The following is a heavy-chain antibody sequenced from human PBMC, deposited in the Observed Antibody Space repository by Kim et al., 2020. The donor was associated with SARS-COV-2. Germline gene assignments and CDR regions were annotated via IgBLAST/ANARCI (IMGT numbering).Heavy chain of an antibody. Sequence: GESLKISCKGSGYSFTSYWIGWVRQMPGKGLEWMGIIYPGDSDTRYSPSFQGQVTISADKSISTAYLQWSSLKASDTAMYYCARYRETRIVVVPAAIPPYYYYGMDVWGQGTTVTVSS. CDR1: GYSFTSYW. V-gene: IGHV5-51*01. J-gene: IGHJ6*02. CDR3: ARYRETRIVVVPAAIPPYYYYGMDV. D-gene: IGHD2-2*01. CDR2: IYPGDSDT.